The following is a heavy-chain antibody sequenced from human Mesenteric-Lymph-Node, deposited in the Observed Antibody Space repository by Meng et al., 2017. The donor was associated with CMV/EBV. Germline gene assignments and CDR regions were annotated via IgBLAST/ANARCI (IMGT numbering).Heavy chain of an antibody. Sequence: GGSLRLSCAASGFTFSSYSMNWVRQAPGKGLEWVSYISSSSSTIYYADSVKGRFTISRDNAKNSLYMQMNSLRAEDTAVYYCARAGRYSSSTRPYYYYYYGMDVWGQGTTVTVSS. J-gene: IGHJ6*02. CDR2: ISSSSSTI. CDR1: GFTFSSYS. CDR3: ARAGRYSSSTRPYYYYYYGMDV. D-gene: IGHD6-6*01. V-gene: IGHV3-48*04.